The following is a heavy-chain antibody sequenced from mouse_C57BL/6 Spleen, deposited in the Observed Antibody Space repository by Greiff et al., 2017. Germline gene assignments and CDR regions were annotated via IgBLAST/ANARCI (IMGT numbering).Heavy chain of an antibody. CDR1: GYSITSGYY. Sequence: ESGPGLVKPSQSLSLTCSVTGYSITSGYYWNWIRQFPGNKLEWMGYISYDGSNNYNPSLKNRISITRDTSKNQFFLKLNSVTTEDTATYYCARGSSLAWFAYWGKGTLVTVSA. V-gene: IGHV3-6*01. D-gene: IGHD1-1*01. CDR2: ISYDGSN. CDR3: ARGSSLAWFAY. J-gene: IGHJ3*01.